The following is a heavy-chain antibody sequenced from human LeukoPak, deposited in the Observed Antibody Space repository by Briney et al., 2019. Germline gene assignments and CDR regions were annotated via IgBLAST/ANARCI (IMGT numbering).Heavy chain of an antibody. CDR1: GFTFSNYW. CDR3: TQNLVAAAGDH. CDR2: IKPDGSVG. D-gene: IGHD6-13*01. Sequence: PGGSLRLSCAASGFTFSNYWMTWVRQAPGKGLEWVANIKPDGSVGYYVDSVRGRFIISRDNAGNSLYPQMNSLRVEDTAVYYCTQNLVAAAGDHWGQGTLLIVSS. V-gene: IGHV3-7*01. J-gene: IGHJ4*02.